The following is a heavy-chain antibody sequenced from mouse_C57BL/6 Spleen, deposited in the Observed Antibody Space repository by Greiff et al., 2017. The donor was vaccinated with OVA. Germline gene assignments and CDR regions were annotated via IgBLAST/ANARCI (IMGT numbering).Heavy chain of an antibody. Sequence: EVKVEESGPGMVKPSQSLSLTCTVTGYSITSGYDWHWIRHSPGNKLEWMGYISYSGCTNYNPTLKSRIPITHDTSKNHFFLKLNSVTTEDTATYYCARAHGAMDYWGQGTSVTVSA. CDR3: ARAHGAMDY. CDR1: GYSITSGYD. J-gene: IGHJ4*01. V-gene: IGHV3-1*01. CDR2: ISYSGCT.